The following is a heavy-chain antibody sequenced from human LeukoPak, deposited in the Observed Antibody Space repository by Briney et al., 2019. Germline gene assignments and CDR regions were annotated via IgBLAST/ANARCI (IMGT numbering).Heavy chain of an antibody. CDR1: GGSISSISYY. V-gene: IGHV4-39*02. CDR3: ARLGAGPTYYDFWSGYSSFYFDY. Sequence: PSETLSLTCTISGGSISSISYYWGWIRQPPGKGLEWIGGISSSGNTYYNPSLKSRITISIDTSKSHFSLKLSSVTAADTAVYYCARLGAGPTYYDFWSGYSSFYFDYWGQGTLVTVSS. CDR2: ISSSGNT. D-gene: IGHD3-3*01. J-gene: IGHJ4*02.